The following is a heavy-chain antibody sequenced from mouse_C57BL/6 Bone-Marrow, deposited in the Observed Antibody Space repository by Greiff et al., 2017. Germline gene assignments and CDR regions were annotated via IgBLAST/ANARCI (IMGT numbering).Heavy chain of an antibody. CDR2: IDPSDSYT. CDR3: RNFDY. V-gene: IGHV1-59*01. J-gene: IGHJ2*01. CDR1: GYTFTSYW. Sequence: QVQLQQPGAELVRPGTSVKLSCKASGYTFTSYWMHWVKQRPGQGLEWIGVIDPSDSYTNSNQKFKGKATLTVDTSSSTAYMQLSSLTSEYAAVYYCRNFDYWGQGTTLTVSS.